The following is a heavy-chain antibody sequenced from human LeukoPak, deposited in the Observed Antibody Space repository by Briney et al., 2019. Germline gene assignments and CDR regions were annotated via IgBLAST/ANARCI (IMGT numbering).Heavy chain of an antibody. Sequence: SVKVSCKASGFTFTSSAVQWVRQARGQRLEWIGWIVVGSGNTNYAQKFQERVTNTRDMSTSTAYMELSSLRSEDTAVYYCARDGGDTAMVSDYWGQGTLVTVSS. CDR1: GFTFTSSA. V-gene: IGHV1-58*01. J-gene: IGHJ4*02. D-gene: IGHD5-18*01. CDR3: ARDGGDTAMVSDY. CDR2: IVVGSGNT.